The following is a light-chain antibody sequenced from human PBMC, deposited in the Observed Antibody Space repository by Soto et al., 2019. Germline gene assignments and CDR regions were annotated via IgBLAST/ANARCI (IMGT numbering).Light chain of an antibody. CDR2: GAS. CDR1: QSVSSSY. CDR3: QQYGSSPLYT. J-gene: IGKJ2*01. V-gene: IGKV3-20*01. Sequence: EIVLTRSPGTLSLSPGERATLSCRASQSVSSSYLAWNQQKPGQAPRLLIYGASSRATGIPDRFSGSGSGTDFTLTISRLEPEDFAVYYCQQYGSSPLYTFGQGTKLEIK.